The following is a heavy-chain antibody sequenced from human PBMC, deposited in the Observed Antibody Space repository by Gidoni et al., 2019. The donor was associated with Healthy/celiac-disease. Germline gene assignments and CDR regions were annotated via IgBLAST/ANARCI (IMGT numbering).Heavy chain of an antibody. Sequence: VRQAPGQGLEWMGGIIPIFGTANYAQKFQGRVTITADESTSTAYMELSSLRSEDTAVYYCARDEGGAIRALDYWGQGTLVTVSS. CDR2: IIPIFGTA. CDR3: ARDEGGAIRALDY. V-gene: IGHV1-69*01. J-gene: IGHJ4*02. D-gene: IGHD2-2*02.